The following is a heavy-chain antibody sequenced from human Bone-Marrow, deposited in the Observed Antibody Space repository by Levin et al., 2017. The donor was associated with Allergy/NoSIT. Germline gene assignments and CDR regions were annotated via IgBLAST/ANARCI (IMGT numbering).Heavy chain of an antibody. J-gene: IGHJ6*02. CDR3: AREKTGDSYYPNYGFDV. CDR1: GDTFIGYY. CDR2: INPYSGHT. D-gene: IGHD1-1*01. Sequence: GESLKISCKASGDTFIGYYIHWVRQAPGERPEWMGWINPYSGHTNSPQKFQGRVTMTRDMSIRTAYMEVTRLRSGDTAVYYCAREKTGDSYYPNYGFDVWGQGTPVTVSS. V-gene: IGHV1-2*02.